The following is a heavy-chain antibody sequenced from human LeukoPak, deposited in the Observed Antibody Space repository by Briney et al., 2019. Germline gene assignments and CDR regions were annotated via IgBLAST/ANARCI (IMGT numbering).Heavy chain of an antibody. CDR2: ISYDGSNK. CDR1: GFTFSSYG. CDR3: AKDMNDFWSGYFDY. Sequence: PGGSLRLSCAASGFTFSSYGMHWVRQAPGKGLEWVAVISYDGSNKYYADSVKGRFTISRDNSKNTLYLQMNSLRAEDTAVYYCAKDMNDFWSGYFDYWGQGTLVTVSS. J-gene: IGHJ4*02. D-gene: IGHD3-3*01. V-gene: IGHV3-30*18.